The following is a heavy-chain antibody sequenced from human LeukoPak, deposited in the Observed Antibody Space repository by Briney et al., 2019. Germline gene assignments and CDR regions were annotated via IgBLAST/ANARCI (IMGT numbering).Heavy chain of an antibody. CDR3: AREGRGQVLRFLHYYYMDV. CDR2: IYYSGST. D-gene: IGHD3-3*01. V-gene: IGHV4-59*01. J-gene: IGHJ6*03. Sequence: PSETLSLTCTVSGGSISSYYWSWIQQPPGKGLEWIGYIYYSGSTNYNPSLKSRVTISVDTSKNQFSLKLSSVTAADTAVYYCAREGRGQVLRFLHYYYMDVWGKGTTVTVSS. CDR1: GGSISSYY.